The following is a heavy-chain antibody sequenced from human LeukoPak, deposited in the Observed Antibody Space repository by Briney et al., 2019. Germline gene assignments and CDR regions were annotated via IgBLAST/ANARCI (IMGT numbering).Heavy chain of an antibody. CDR2: IYTSGST. V-gene: IGHV4-4*07. CDR1: GGSISSYY. D-gene: IGHD3-9*01. J-gene: IGHJ3*02. CDR3: ARGPQYYDILTGYYTGAFDI. Sequence: PSETLSLTCTVSGGSISSYYWSWIRQPAGKGLEWIGRIYTSGSTNYNPSLKSRVTMSVDTSKNQFSLKLSSVTAADTAVYYCARGPQYYDILTGYYTGAFDIWGQGTMVTVSS.